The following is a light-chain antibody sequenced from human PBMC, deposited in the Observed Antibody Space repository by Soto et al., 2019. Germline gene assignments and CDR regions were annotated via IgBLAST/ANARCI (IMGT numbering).Light chain of an antibody. CDR3: QQLNSYPS. CDR2: AAS. J-gene: IGKJ4*01. Sequence: IQLTQSPSSLSASVGDRITITCRASKGISSYLAWYQQKPGKAPKLLIYAASTLQGGVPSRFTGSGSGTVFTLTISILQPEDFATDYCQQLNSYPSFGGGTKVEIK. CDR1: KGISSY. V-gene: IGKV1-9*01.